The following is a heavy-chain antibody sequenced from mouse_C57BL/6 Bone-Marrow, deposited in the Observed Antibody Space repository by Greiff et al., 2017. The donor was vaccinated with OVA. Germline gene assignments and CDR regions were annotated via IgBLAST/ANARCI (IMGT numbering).Heavy chain of an antibody. CDR2: INPNNGGT. V-gene: IGHV1-18*01. Sequence: EVQLQESGPELVKPGASVKIPCKASGYTFTDYNMDWVKQSHGKSLEWIGDINPNNGGTIYNQKFKGKATLTVDKSSSTAYMELRSLTSEDTAVYYCARCYYGSSFAMDYWGQGTSVTVSS. D-gene: IGHD1-1*01. J-gene: IGHJ4*01. CDR3: ARCYYGSSFAMDY. CDR1: GYTFTDYN.